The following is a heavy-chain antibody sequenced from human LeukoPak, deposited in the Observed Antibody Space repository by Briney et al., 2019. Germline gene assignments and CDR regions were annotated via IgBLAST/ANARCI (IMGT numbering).Heavy chain of an antibody. J-gene: IGHJ4*02. D-gene: IGHD3-10*01. Sequence: GRSLRLSCVASGFTFSNYPMIWVRQAPGKGLEWLSYIDGSSSTIYYEASVKGRFTISRDNAKNSLYLQMNSLRAEDTAVYYCARDWPYGSGSSDFDYWGQGTLVTVSS. V-gene: IGHV3-48*04. CDR1: GFTFSNYP. CDR2: IDGSSSTI. CDR3: ARDWPYGSGSSDFDY.